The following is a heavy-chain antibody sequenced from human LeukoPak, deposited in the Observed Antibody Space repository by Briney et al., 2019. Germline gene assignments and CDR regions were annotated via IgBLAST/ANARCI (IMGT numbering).Heavy chain of an antibody. CDR2: INHSGST. V-gene: IGHV4-34*01. Sequence: SETLSLTCAVYGGSFSGYYWSWIRQSPGKGLEWIGEINHSGSTNYNPSLKSRVTISVDTSKKQFSLKLSSVTAADTAVYYCARGRSIAAARWFDPWGQGTLVTVSS. CDR3: ARGRSIAAARWFDP. CDR1: GGSFSGYY. D-gene: IGHD6-13*01. J-gene: IGHJ5*02.